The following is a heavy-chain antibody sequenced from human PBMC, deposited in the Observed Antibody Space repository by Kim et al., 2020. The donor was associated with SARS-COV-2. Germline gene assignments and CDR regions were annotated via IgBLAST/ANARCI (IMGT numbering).Heavy chain of an antibody. CDR3: TRDVGSPIGGVDS. V-gene: IGHV3-7*01. CDR1: GFTFSSHW. J-gene: IGHJ4*02. Sequence: GGSLRLSCAASGFTFSSHWMSWVRQAPGKGLEWVGNIKPDGSEKYYVESVKGRFTISRDNAKNSLYLQMNSLRAEDTAVYYCTRDVGSPIGGVDSWGQGTLVTVSS. CDR2: IKPDGSEK. D-gene: IGHD3-16*01.